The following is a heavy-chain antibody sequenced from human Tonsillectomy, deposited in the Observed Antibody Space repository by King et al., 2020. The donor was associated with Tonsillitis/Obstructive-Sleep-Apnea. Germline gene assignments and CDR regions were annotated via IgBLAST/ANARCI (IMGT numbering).Heavy chain of an antibody. CDR3: ARHPAAGTLYYYYYYGMDV. V-gene: IGHV1-2*02. CDR1: GYTFTGYY. D-gene: IGHD6-13*01. CDR2: INPNSGGT. Sequence: QLVQSGAEVKKPGASVKVSCKASGYTFTGYYMHWVRQAPGQGLEWMGWINPNSGGTNYAQKFQGRVTMTRDTSISTAYMELSRLRSDDTAVYYCARHPAAGTLYYYYYYGMDVWGQGTTVTVSS. J-gene: IGHJ6*02.